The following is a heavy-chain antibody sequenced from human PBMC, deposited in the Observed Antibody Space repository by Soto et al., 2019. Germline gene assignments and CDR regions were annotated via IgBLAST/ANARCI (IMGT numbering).Heavy chain of an antibody. CDR2: INAGNGNT. CDR1: GYTFNSYA. Sequence: GASVKVSCKASGYTFNSYAMHWVRQAPGQRLEWMGWINAGNGNTKYSQKFQGRVTITRDTSASTAYMELSSLRSEDTAVYYCARDQGDYYYYYMDVWGKGTTVTVSS. J-gene: IGHJ6*03. V-gene: IGHV1-3*01. CDR3: ARDQGDYYYYYMDV.